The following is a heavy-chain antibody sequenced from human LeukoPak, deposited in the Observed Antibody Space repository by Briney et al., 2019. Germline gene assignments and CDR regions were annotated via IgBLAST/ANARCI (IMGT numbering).Heavy chain of an antibody. CDR3: ATGGIYSSNFDY. V-gene: IGHV3-23*01. CDR2: ISGSGGST. Sequence: PEGSLKVSCAASGFTFSSYAMSWVRQAPGKGLEWVSAISGSGGSTYYADSVKGRFTISRDNSKNTLYLQMNSLRAEDTAVYYCATGGIYSSNFDYWGQGTLVTVSS. D-gene: IGHD5-18*01. CDR1: GFTFSSYA. J-gene: IGHJ4*02.